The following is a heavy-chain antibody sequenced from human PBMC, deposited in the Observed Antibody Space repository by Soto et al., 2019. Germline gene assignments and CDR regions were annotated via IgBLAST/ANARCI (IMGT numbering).Heavy chain of an antibody. Sequence: QVQLVQSGAEVKKPGSSVKVSCKASGGTFSSYAISWVRQAPGQGLEWMGGIIPIFGTANYAQKFQGRVTITADESTSTAYMGLSSLRSEDTAVYYCARDRSVIVSDNYYYYGMDVWGHGTTVTVSS. CDR1: GGTFSSYA. J-gene: IGHJ6*02. D-gene: IGHD3-10*01. CDR2: IIPIFGTA. V-gene: IGHV1-69*01. CDR3: ARDRSVIVSDNYYYYGMDV.